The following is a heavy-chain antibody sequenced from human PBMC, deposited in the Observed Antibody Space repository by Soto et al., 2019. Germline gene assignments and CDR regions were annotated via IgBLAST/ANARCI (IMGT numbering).Heavy chain of an antibody. CDR2: IYPGDSDT. CDR3: ATSSIAVRKRYDALDI. V-gene: IGHV5-51*01. J-gene: IGHJ3*02. D-gene: IGHD6-6*01. CDR1: GYSFTSYW. Sequence: RGESLKISCKGSGYSFTSYWIGWVRQMSGKGLEWMGIIYPGDSDTRYSPSFQGQVTISADKSISTAYLQWSSLKASDTAMYYCATSSIAVRKRYDALDIWGQGTMVTVSS.